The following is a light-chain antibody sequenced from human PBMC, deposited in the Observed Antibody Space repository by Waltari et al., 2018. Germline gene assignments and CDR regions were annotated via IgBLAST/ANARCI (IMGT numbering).Light chain of an antibody. V-gene: IGKV3-11*01. CDR3: HQRSAWPLT. CDR2: DAF. Sequence: EIVLTQSPATLSLSPGERATLSCRASRSVGGLLAWYQQTPGQPPRLLIYDAFNRATGVPARFSGSGSVTDFTLTISSLEPEDFAVYYCHQRSAWPLTFGGGTRVDIK. J-gene: IGKJ4*01. CDR1: RSVGGL.